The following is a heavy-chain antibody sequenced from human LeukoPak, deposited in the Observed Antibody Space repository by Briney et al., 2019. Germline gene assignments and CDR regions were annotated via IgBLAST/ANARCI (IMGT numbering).Heavy chain of an antibody. CDR2: IKGDGSEN. D-gene: IGHD2-15*01. V-gene: IGHV3-7*03. CDR1: GFTLSSYW. Sequence: GGSLSLSCAASGFTLSSYWITWVRQAPGKELEWVADIKGDGSENRCEDSLQGRFTVSRDNAKNSLYLQMNSLRVEDTGVYYCAREVGWFRFDYWGHGTLVTASS. CDR3: AREVGWFRFDY. J-gene: IGHJ4*01.